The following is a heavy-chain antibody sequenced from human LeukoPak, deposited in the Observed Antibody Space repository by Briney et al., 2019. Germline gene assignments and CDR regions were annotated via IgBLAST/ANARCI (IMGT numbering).Heavy chain of an antibody. CDR3: ARVVGATGSNDY. Sequence: SETLSLTCTVSGGSISSDDWSWIRQPPGKGLEWIGYIYYIGSTNYNPSLKSRITISVDTSKSHFSLKLSSVTAADTAVHYCARVVGATGSNDYWGQGTLVTVSS. CDR2: IYYIGST. V-gene: IGHV4-59*01. D-gene: IGHD1-26*01. J-gene: IGHJ4*02. CDR1: GGSISSDD.